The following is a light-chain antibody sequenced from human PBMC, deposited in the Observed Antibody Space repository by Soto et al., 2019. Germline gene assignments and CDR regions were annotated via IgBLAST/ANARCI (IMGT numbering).Light chain of an antibody. CDR2: AES. Sequence: EIVLTQSPGTLSLSPGERATLSCRASQGVTSNYLAWYQQGPGQAPRLLMYAESTRAPGIPDRFSGSASGTEFTLTISRLEPEDFAVYYCQQYGRSPTFGQGTKVEIK. CDR1: QGVTSNY. V-gene: IGKV3-20*01. CDR3: QQYGRSPT. J-gene: IGKJ1*01.